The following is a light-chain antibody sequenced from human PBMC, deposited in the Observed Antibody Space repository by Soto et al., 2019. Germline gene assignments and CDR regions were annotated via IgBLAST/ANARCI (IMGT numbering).Light chain of an antibody. J-gene: IGKJ1*01. V-gene: IGKV3-20*01. CDR1: QSVSSSY. Sequence: EIVLTQSPGTLSLYPGERATLSCRASQSVSSSYLAWYQQKPGQAPRLLIYGASSRATGIPDRFSGSGSGTDFALTISRLEPEDFAVYYCQQYGSWWTFGQGTKVDIK. CDR3: QQYGSWWT. CDR2: GAS.